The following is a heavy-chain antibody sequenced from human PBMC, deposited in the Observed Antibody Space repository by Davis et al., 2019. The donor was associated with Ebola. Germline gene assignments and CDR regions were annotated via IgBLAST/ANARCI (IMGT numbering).Heavy chain of an antibody. J-gene: IGHJ5*02. Sequence: MPSETLSLTCTVSGGSINNYYWSWIRQPPGKGLEWIGDVYDSETTNYNPSLNSRVTMSVDTTNNQFFLKLSSVTAADTAVYYCARGIRDGAGDWFDPWGQGTLVTVSS. V-gene: IGHV4-59*01. CDR2: VYDSETT. D-gene: IGHD2/OR15-2a*01. CDR1: GGSINNYY. CDR3: ARGIRDGAGDWFDP.